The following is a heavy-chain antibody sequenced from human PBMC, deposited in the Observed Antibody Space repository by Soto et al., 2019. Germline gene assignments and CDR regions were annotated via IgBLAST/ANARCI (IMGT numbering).Heavy chain of an antibody. CDR1: GFAFSNYA. CDR3: AKDRTVAARNFDY. Sequence: GGSLRLSCAASGFAFSNYAMHWVRQAPGKGLEWVSSISTSIDATYYADSVKGRFTISRGDSKNTLYLQMNSLRAEDSVVYYCAKDRTVAARNFDYWGQGTQVTVSS. D-gene: IGHD6-6*01. J-gene: IGHJ4*02. V-gene: IGHV3-23*01. CDR2: ISTSIDAT.